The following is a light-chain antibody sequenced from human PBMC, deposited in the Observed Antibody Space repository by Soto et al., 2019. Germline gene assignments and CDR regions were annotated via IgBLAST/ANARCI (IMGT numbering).Light chain of an antibody. CDR3: QQRSNWPEFT. CDR1: QTISSW. CDR2: RAS. Sequence: DIQMTQSPSTLSGSVGGRVTITCRASQTISSWLAWYQQKPGEAPKLLIYRASSLQSGVPSRFSGSGSGTDFTLTISSLEPEDFAVYYCQQRSNWPEFTFGGGTKVDI. V-gene: IGKV1-5*03. J-gene: IGKJ4*01.